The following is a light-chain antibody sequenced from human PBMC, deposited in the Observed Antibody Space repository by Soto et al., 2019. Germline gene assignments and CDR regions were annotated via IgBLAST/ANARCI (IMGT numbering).Light chain of an antibody. CDR2: EDS. CDR3: CSYAGSSTWV. Sequence: QSALTQSASVSGSPGQSITISCTGTSSDVGSYNLVSWYQQHPGKAPKLMIYEDSKRPSGVSNRFSGSRSGNTASLTISGLQAEDEADYYCCSYAGSSTWVFGGGTKLTVL. V-gene: IGLV2-23*01. J-gene: IGLJ3*02. CDR1: SSDVGSYNL.